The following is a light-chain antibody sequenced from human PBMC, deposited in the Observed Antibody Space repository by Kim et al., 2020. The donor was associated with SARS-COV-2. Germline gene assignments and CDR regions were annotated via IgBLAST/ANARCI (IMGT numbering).Light chain of an antibody. J-gene: IGLJ2*01. CDR3: QAWDSSTVV. CDR1: KLGDKY. CDR2: QDS. Sequence: VSPGQTASITCSGDKLGDKYACWHQQKPGQSPVLVNYQDSKRPSGIPERFSGSNSGNTATLTISGTQAMDEADYYCQAWDSSTVVFGGGTQLTVL. V-gene: IGLV3-1*01.